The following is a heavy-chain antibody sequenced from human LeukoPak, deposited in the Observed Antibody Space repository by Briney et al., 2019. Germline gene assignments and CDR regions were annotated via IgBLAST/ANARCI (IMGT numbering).Heavy chain of an antibody. V-gene: IGHV3-48*01. CDR3: ASDYYDSSGYYWSY. CDR2: ISSSSSTI. J-gene: IGHJ4*02. Sequence: GGSLRLSCAASGFTFSNYWMHWVRQAPGKGLVWVSYISSSSSTIYYADSVKGRFTISRDNAKNSLYLQMNSLRAEDTAVYYCASDYYDSSGYYWSYWGQGTLVTVSS. D-gene: IGHD3-22*01. CDR1: GFTFSNYW.